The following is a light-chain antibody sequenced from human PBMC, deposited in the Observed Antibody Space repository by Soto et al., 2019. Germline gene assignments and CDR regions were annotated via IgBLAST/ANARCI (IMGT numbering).Light chain of an antibody. CDR2: AAS. J-gene: IGKJ3*01. Sequence: EIVLTQSPDTLSLSPGERATLFCRASQTLSINSLAWYQQKPGQAPRLLIYAASTRDTGIPDRFNGSGSGTDFALTITRLEPEDFAVYYCQQYDGAPLSFGPGTKVYVK. CDR1: QTLSINS. V-gene: IGKV3-20*01. CDR3: QQYDGAPLS.